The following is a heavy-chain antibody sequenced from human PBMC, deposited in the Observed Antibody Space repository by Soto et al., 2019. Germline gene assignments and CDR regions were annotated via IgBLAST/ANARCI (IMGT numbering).Heavy chain of an antibody. CDR2: IYYSGTT. CDR1: GGSFSSDSFI. V-gene: IGHV4-31*03. Sequence: SETLSLTCSVSGGSFSSDSFIWSWVRQFPGKGLEWIGYIYYSGTTYYNPSLRSRVIMSVDTSKNQFSLKLSSVTAADTAVYYCARDHKWDGMDVWGQGTTVTVSS. D-gene: IGHD1-26*01. J-gene: IGHJ6*02. CDR3: ARDHKWDGMDV.